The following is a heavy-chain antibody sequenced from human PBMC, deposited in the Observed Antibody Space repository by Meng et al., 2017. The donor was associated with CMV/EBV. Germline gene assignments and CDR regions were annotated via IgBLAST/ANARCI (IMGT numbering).Heavy chain of an antibody. CDR2: IIPIFGTA. Sequence: ASGGTFSRYAIRWVRQAPGQGLEWMGGIIPIFGTANYAQKFQGRVTITTDESTSTAYMELSSLRSEDTAVYYCARSIFGVVAYFDYWGQGTLVTVSS. V-gene: IGHV1-69*05. CDR3: ARSIFGVVAYFDY. CDR1: GGTFSRYA. J-gene: IGHJ4*02. D-gene: IGHD3-3*01.